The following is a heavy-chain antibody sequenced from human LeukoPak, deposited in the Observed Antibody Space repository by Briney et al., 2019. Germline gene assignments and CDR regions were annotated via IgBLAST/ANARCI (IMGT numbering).Heavy chain of an antibody. V-gene: IGHV1-46*01. CDR1: GYTFTSYY. CDR3: ARDTAVAGTGYGMDV. D-gene: IGHD6-19*01. J-gene: IGHJ6*02. Sequence: ASVKVSSRASGYTFTSYYMHWVRPAPGQGLEWMGIINPSGGSTSYAQKFQGRVTMTRDTSTSTAYMELRSLRSDDTAVYYCARDTAVAGTGYGMDVWGQGTTVTVSS. CDR2: INPSGGST.